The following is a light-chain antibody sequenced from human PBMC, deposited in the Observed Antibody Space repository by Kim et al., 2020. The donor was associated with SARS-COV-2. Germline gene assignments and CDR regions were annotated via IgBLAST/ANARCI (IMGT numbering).Light chain of an antibody. V-gene: IGKV1-5*03. Sequence: SASVGGRVTITCRASQSISSWLAWYQQKPGKAPKLLIYKASSLESGVPSRFSGSGSGTEFTLTISSLQPDDFATYYCQQYNSYWYTFGQGTKLEI. CDR1: QSISSW. CDR3: QQYNSYWYT. CDR2: KAS. J-gene: IGKJ2*01.